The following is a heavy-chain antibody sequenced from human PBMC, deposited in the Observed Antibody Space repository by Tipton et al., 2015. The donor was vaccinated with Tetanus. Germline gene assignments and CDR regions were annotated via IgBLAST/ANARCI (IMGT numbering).Heavy chain of an antibody. CDR3: ARVSYYYYGMDV. J-gene: IGHJ6*02. CDR1: GFTFSSHT. CDR2: INWNGGST. Sequence: GSLRLSCAASGFTFSSHTMNWVRQAPGKGLEWVSGINWNGGSTGYADSVKGRFTISRDNAKNSLYLQMNSLRAEDTALYHCARVSYYYYGMDVWGQGTTVTVSS. V-gene: IGHV3-20*01.